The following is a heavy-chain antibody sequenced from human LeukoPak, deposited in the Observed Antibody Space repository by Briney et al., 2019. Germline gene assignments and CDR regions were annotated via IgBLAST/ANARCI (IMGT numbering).Heavy chain of an antibody. Sequence: GGSLRLSCAASGFTFSSCWMSWVRQAPGKGLEWVANIKQDGSEKYYVDSVKGRFTISRDNAKNSLYLQMNSLRAEDTAVYYCARMGRYLSYFDYWGQGTLVTVSS. CDR1: GFTFSSCW. J-gene: IGHJ4*02. V-gene: IGHV3-7*01. CDR3: ARMGRYLSYFDY. D-gene: IGHD2-21*01. CDR2: IKQDGSEK.